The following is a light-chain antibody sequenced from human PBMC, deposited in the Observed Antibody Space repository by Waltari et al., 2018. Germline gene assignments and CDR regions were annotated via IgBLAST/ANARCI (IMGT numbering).Light chain of an antibody. CDR1: QSLLPSNGKNY. J-gene: IGKJ1*01. Sequence: DIVMTQSPLSLSVTPGEPASIPCRSSQSLLPSNGKNYLDWYLQKPGQSPQLLIYLGSNRASGVPDRFSGSGSGTDFTLKISRVEAEDVGVYYCMQPLETPWTFGQGTKVEIK. V-gene: IGKV2-28*01. CDR3: MQPLETPWT. CDR2: LGS.